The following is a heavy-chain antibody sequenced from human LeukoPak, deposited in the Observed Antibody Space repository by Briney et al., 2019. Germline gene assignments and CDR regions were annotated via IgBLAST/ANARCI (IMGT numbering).Heavy chain of an antibody. CDR2: IYYSGST. CDR3: TRGSIAYYYMDV. V-gene: IGHV4-59*01. Sequence: ASETLSLTCTVSGGSISSYYWSWIRQPPAKGLEWIGNIYYSGSTNYNPSLKSRVTISVDTSKNQFSLKLSSVTAADTAVYYCTRGSIAYYYMDVWGKGTTVTISS. J-gene: IGHJ6*03. CDR1: GGSISSYY. D-gene: IGHD3-22*01.